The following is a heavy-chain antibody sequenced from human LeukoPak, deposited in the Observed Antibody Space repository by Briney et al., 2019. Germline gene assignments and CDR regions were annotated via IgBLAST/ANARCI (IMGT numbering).Heavy chain of an antibody. CDR3: ARGGYSYGYGFDY. CDR2: IYSSGGT. D-gene: IGHD5-18*01. Sequence: SETLSLTCSVSGGSISGYYWSWIRQPPGKGLEWIGYIYSSGGTNYNPSLKSRVTISVDTSKNQFSLKLSSVTAADTAVYYCARGGYSYGYGFDYWGQGTLVTVSS. V-gene: IGHV4-59*12. J-gene: IGHJ4*02. CDR1: GGSISGYY.